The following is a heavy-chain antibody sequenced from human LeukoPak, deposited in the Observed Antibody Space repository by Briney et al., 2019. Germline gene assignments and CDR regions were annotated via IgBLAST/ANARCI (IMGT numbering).Heavy chain of an antibody. J-gene: IGHJ4*02. CDR2: ISGSGGST. Sequence: GGSLRLSCAASGFTFRSYAMSWVRQAPGKGLEWVSAISGSGGSTYYADSVKGRFTISRDNSKNTLYLQMNSLRAEDTAVYYCAKMGNFVVVPAANYFDYWGQGTLVTVSS. CDR3: AKMGNFVVVPAANYFDY. V-gene: IGHV3-23*01. D-gene: IGHD2-2*01. CDR1: GFTFRSYA.